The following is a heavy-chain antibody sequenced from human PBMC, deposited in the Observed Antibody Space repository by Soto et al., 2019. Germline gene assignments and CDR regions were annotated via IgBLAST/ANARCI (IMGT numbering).Heavy chain of an antibody. CDR2: ISERGIHP. CDR1: GFNFSNFD. V-gene: IGHV3-48*03. D-gene: IGHD2-8*01. CDR3: ARGGVV. J-gene: IGHJ4*02. Sequence: GGSLRLSCVASGFNFSNFDLDWVRKAPGRGLERISLISERGIHPTYADSVKSRCTVSRDNAQSSLYLKMERLTVEDTCVYYCARGGVVWGRGVLVTVSS.